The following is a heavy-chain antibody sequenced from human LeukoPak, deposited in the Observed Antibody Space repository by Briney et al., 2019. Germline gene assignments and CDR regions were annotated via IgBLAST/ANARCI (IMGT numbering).Heavy chain of an antibody. V-gene: IGHV3-49*03. J-gene: IGHJ5*02. Sequence: GGSLRLSCTASGFTFGDYAMSWFRQAPGKGLEWVGFIRSKAYGGTTEYAASVKGRFTISRDDSKSIAYLQMNSLKTEDTAVYYCTRVMDYGPATAWGQGTLVTVSS. D-gene: IGHD3-10*01. CDR2: IRSKAYGGTT. CDR1: GFTFGDYA. CDR3: TRVMDYGPATA.